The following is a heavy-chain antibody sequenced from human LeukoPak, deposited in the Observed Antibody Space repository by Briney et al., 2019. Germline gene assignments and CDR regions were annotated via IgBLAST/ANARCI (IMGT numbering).Heavy chain of an antibody. CDR2: IYSGGST. V-gene: IGHV3-66*01. Sequence: PGGSLRLSCAASGFTVSSNYMSWVRQAPGKGLEWVSVIYSGGSTCYADSVKGRFTISRDNSKNTLYLQMNSLRAEDTAVYYCARGYYYDSSGYPNFDYWGQGTLVTVSS. D-gene: IGHD3-22*01. J-gene: IGHJ4*02. CDR1: GFTVSSNY. CDR3: ARGYYYDSSGYPNFDY.